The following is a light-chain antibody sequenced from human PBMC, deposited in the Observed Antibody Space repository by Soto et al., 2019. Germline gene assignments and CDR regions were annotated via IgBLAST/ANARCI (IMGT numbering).Light chain of an antibody. Sequence: QSALTQPASVSGSPGQSITISCTGTSSDVGSYNIVSWYQQHPGKAPKLMIQEVTKRPPGVSNRFSGSKSGNTASLTISGLQAEDEADYYCSSYAGSTTFVVFGGGTKLTVL. V-gene: IGLV2-23*02. CDR1: SSDVGSYNI. J-gene: IGLJ2*01. CDR3: SSYAGSTTFVV. CDR2: EVT.